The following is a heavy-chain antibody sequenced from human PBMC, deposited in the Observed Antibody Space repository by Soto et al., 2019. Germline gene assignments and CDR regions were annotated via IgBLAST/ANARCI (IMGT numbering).Heavy chain of an antibody. CDR2: ISSSSSYI. D-gene: IGHD6-25*01. V-gene: IGHV3-21*01. Sequence: EVQLVESGGGLVKPGGSLRLSCAASGFTFSTYSMNWVRQAPGKGLEWVSLISSSSSYIYYADSVKGRFTISRDNAKNSLYLQMNSLRGEDTAVYYCARDDGYRSFDYWGQGTLVTVSS. CDR1: GFTFSTYS. CDR3: ARDDGYRSFDY. J-gene: IGHJ4*02.